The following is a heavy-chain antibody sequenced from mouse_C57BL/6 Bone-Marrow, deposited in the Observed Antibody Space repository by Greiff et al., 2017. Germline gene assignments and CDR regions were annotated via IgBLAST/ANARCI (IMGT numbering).Heavy chain of an antibody. D-gene: IGHD1-1*01. CDR1: GFTFSSYA. Sequence: EVQLQESGGGLVKPGGSLKLSCAASGFTFSSYAMSWVRQTPEKRLEWVATISDGGSYTYYPDNVKGRFTISRDNAKNNLYLQMSHLKSEDTAMYYCARITTVVATGAMDYWGQGTSVTVSS. V-gene: IGHV5-4*01. J-gene: IGHJ4*01. CDR2: ISDGGSYT. CDR3: ARITTVVATGAMDY.